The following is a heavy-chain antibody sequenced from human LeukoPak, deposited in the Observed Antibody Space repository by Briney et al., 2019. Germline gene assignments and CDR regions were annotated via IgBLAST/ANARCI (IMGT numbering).Heavy chain of an antibody. Sequence: KPGRSLRLSCAASGFTFSSYSMNWVRQAPGKGLEWVSSISSSSSYIYYADSVKGRFTISRDNAKNSLYLQMNSLRAEDTAVYYCASGGNYYDSSGYYFEEYYFDYWGQGTLVTVSS. CDR3: ASGGNYYDSSGYYFEEYYFDY. D-gene: IGHD3-22*01. J-gene: IGHJ4*02. CDR1: GFTFSSYS. V-gene: IGHV3-21*01. CDR2: ISSSSSYI.